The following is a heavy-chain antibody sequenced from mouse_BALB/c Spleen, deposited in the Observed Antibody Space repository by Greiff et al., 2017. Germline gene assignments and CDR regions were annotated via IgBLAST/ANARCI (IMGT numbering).Heavy chain of an antibody. Sequence: DVQLQESGPGLVKPSQSLSLTCSVTGYSITSGYYWNWIRQFPGNKLEWMGYISYDGSNNYNPSLKNRISITRDTSKNQFFLKLNSVTTEDTATYYCGRGGDYGNYGFAYWGQGTLVTVSA. J-gene: IGHJ3*01. V-gene: IGHV3-6*02. D-gene: IGHD2-1*01. CDR3: GRGGDYGNYGFAY. CDR2: ISYDGSN. CDR1: GYSITSGYY.